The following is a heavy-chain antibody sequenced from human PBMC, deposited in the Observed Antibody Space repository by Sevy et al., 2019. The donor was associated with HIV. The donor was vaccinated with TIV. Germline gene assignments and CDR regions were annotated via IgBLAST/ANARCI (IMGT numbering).Heavy chain of an antibody. J-gene: IGHJ5*02. D-gene: IGHD2-15*01. CDR2: FDPQYGET. CDR1: GYTLTKLS. CDR3: TAVGLRYFSGSSSYQGDWFDP. V-gene: IGHV1-24*01. Sequence: ASVKVSCKVSGYTLTKLSIHWVRQAPGKGLEWMGDFDPQYGETIYAQKFQGSLTMTEDTSPDTAFMERSSLTPEETAVYYCTAVGLRYFSGSSSYQGDWFDPWGQGTLVTVSS.